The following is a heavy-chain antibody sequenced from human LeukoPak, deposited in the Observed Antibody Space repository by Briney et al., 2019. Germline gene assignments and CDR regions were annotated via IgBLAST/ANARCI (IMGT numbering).Heavy chain of an antibody. V-gene: IGHV4-61*01. CDR3: ARDGYSGNDGL. J-gene: IGHJ4*02. CDR2: IYHSGST. CDR1: GGSISSSSYY. D-gene: IGHD5-12*01. Sequence: SETLSLTCTVSGGSISSSSYYWSWIRQPPGKGLEWIGYIYHSGSTKYNPSLKSRVTISVDTSKNQFSLKLSSVTAADTAVYYCARDGYSGNDGLWGQGTLVTVSS.